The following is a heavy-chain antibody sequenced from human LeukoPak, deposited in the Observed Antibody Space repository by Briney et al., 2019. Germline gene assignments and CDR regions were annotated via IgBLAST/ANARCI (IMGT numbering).Heavy chain of an antibody. V-gene: IGHV4-34*01. Sequence: PSGTLSLTCAVYGGSFSGYYWSWIRQPPGKGLEWIGEINHSGSTNYNPSLKSRVTISVDTSKNQFSLKLSSVTAADTAVYYCARCLYYDSSGSDYWGQGTLVTVSS. D-gene: IGHD3-22*01. CDR2: INHSGST. CDR3: ARCLYYDSSGSDY. CDR1: GGSFSGYY. J-gene: IGHJ4*02.